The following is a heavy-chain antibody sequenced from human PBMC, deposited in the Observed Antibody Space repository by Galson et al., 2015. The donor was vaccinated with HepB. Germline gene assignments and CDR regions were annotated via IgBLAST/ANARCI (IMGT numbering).Heavy chain of an antibody. Sequence: ETLSLTCTVSGGSISSSSYYWGWIRQPPGKGLEWIGSIYYSGSTYYNPSLKSRVTISVDTSKNQFSLKLSSVTAADTAVYYCARLPLRITMIVVANNPGAFDIWGQGTMVTVSS. V-gene: IGHV4-39*01. CDR2: IYYSGST. D-gene: IGHD3-22*01. J-gene: IGHJ3*02. CDR1: GGSISSSSYY. CDR3: ARLPLRITMIVVANNPGAFDI.